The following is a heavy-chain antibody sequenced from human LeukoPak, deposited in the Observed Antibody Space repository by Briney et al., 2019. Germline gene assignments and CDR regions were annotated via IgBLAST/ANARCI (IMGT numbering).Heavy chain of an antibody. Sequence: HSGGSLRLSCAASGFTFRSYAMSGVGEAPGKGLEGFSALSGSGPITYSAASVKGRFTISRDTSNTPLYLQINSLSAEDTAVYYCAKAVGTDYFDYWGQGTLVTVSS. J-gene: IGHJ4*02. CDR3: AKAVGTDYFDY. CDR1: GFTFRSYA. CDR2: LSGSGPIT. V-gene: IGHV3-23*01. D-gene: IGHD1-1*01.